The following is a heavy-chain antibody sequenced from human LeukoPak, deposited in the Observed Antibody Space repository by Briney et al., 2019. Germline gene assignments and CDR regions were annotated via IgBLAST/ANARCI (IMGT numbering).Heavy chain of an antibody. D-gene: IGHD3-22*01. V-gene: IGHV4-39*01. CDR3: PRRYYYDSSGYYYEYYFDY. J-gene: IGHJ4*02. CDR1: GGSISSSSYY. Sequence: SETLSLTCTVSGGSISSSSYYWGWIRQPPGKGLEWIGSIYYSGSTYYNPSLKSRVTISVDTSKNQFSLKLSSVTAADTAVYYCPRRYYYDSSGYYYEYYFDYWGQGTLVTVSS. CDR2: IYYSGST.